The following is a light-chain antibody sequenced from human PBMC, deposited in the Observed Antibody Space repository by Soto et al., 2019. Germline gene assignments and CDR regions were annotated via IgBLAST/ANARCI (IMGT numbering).Light chain of an antibody. J-gene: IGKJ4*01. CDR3: QQRSNWPL. V-gene: IGKV3-11*01. CDR2: DAS. CDR1: QSVSSY. Sequence: EIVLTQSPDTLSLSPGERATLACWASQSVSSYLAWYQQKRGQAPRLLIYDASNSATGIPARFSGSGSGADFTLTISSLEPEDFAVYYCQQRSNWPLFGGGTKVDIK.